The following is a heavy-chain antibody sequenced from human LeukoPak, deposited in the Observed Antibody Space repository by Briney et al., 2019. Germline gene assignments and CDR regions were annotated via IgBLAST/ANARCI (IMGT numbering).Heavy chain of an antibody. V-gene: IGHV4-39*07. CDR1: GGSISSSSYY. J-gene: IGHJ3*02. Sequence: SETLSLTCTVSGGSISSSSYYWGWIRQPPGKGLEWIGSIYYSGSTYYNPSLKSRVTISVDTSKNQLSLKLSSVTAADTAVYYCARAIPGYCSGGSCYRPDAFDIWGQGTMVTVSS. D-gene: IGHD2-15*01. CDR3: ARAIPGYCSGGSCYRPDAFDI. CDR2: IYYSGST.